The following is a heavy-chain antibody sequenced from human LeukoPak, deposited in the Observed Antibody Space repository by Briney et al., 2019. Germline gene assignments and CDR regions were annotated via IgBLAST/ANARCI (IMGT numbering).Heavy chain of an antibody. D-gene: IGHD3-10*01. CDR1: GFIVTGNY. J-gene: IGHJ6*03. CDR3: ARAYYGSGSYYTTDYYMDV. V-gene: IGHV3-66*01. CDR2: IYSGGTT. Sequence: GGSLRLSCAVSGFIVTGNYMTWVRLAPGKGLEWVSTIYSGGTTFYTDSVRGRFTISRDNSKNTLYLQMNSLRAEDTAVYYCARAYYGSGSYYTTDYYMDVWGKGTTVTVSS.